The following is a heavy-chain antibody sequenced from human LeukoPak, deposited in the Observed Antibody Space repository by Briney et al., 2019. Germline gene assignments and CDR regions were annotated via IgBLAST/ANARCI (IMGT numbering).Heavy chain of an antibody. CDR1: GYTFTGYY. CDR2: INPNSGGT. D-gene: IGHD3-22*01. J-gene: IGHJ5*02. Sequence: ASVKVSCKASGYTFTGYYMHWVRQAPGQGLEWMGWINPNSGGTNYAQKFQGRVTMTRDTSISTAYMELSRLRSDDTAVYYCARDYVYYDSSGYINWFDPWGQGTLVTVSS. V-gene: IGHV1-2*02. CDR3: ARDYVYYDSSGYINWFDP.